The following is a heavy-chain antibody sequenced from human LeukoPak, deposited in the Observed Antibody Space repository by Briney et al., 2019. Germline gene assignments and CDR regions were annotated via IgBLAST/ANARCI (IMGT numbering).Heavy chain of an antibody. CDR2: IKQDGSET. D-gene: IGHD6-13*01. J-gene: IGHJ4*02. CDR3: ARGGYTSSWYISRDY. Sequence: PGGSLRLSCAASGFTFSNYWMSWVRRAPGKGLEWVANIKQDGSETYYVDSVRGRFSISRDNTKNSLYLQMNSLRAEDTAVYYCARGGYTSSWYISRDYWGQGTLVTVSS. CDR1: GFTFSNYW. V-gene: IGHV3-7*01.